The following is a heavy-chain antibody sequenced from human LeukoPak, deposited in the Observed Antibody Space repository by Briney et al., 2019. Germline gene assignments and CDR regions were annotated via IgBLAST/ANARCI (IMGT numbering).Heavy chain of an antibody. CDR3: ARLPEGTRSESINTIFGVVTDAFDI. V-gene: IGHV1-18*01. Sequence: ASVKVSCKASGYTFTSYGISWVRQAPGQGLEWMGWISAYNGNTNYAQKLQGRVTMTTDTYTSTAYMELRSLRSDDTAVYYCARLPEGTRSESINTIFGVVTDAFDIWGQGTMVTVSS. J-gene: IGHJ3*02. D-gene: IGHD3-3*01. CDR2: ISAYNGNT. CDR1: GYTFTSYG.